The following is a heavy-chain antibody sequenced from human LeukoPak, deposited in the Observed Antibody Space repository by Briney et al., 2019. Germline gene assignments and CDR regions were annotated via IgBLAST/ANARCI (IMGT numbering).Heavy chain of an antibody. Sequence: GGSLRLSCAASGITFSTYAMNWVRQAPGKGLEWVSVISGSAASTSYADSVKGRFTISRDNSRNTLYLQMNNLRAEDTAIFYCAKADPGTGAFDNWGQGTLVTVSS. CDR2: ISGSAAST. J-gene: IGHJ4*02. V-gene: IGHV3-23*01. D-gene: IGHD1-1*01. CDR1: GITFSTYA. CDR3: AKADPGTGAFDN.